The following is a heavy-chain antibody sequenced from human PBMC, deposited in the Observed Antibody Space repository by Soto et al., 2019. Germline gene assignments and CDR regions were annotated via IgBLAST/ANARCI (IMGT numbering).Heavy chain of an antibody. CDR2: VSIGGST. J-gene: IGHJ4*02. Sequence: VGSLRLSCAASGFTFSSYAMGWVRQGPGKGLEWVAVVSIGGSTHYADSVRGRFTISRDNSKNTLSLQMNSLAAEDTAVYFCAKRRGAGGHFDYWGQGALVTVSS. CDR1: GFTFSSYA. V-gene: IGHV3-23*01. D-gene: IGHD2-15*01. CDR3: AKRRGAGGHFDY.